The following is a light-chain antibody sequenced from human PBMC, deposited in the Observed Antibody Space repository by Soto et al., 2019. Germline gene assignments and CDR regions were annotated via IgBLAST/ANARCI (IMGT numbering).Light chain of an antibody. CDR1: QTITNY. CDR2: AAS. CDR3: QQSYSYPWT. Sequence: DIQMTQSPSSLSASVGDRVTITCRASQTITNYLNWYQQKPGKAPKLLIYAASTLLSGVPSRYTGGGSGPDFTLTIDSLQTEDFATYFCQQSYSYPWTFGQGTQVEI. J-gene: IGKJ1*01. V-gene: IGKV1-39*01.